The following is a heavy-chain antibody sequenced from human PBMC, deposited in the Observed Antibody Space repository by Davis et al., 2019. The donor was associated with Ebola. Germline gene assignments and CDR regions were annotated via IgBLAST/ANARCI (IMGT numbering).Heavy chain of an antibody. CDR3: ARPTNRESIYYYYGMDV. V-gene: IGHV1-69*13. J-gene: IGHJ6*02. Sequence: SVTVSCKASGLTLSSYAISWVRQAPGQGLEWMGGIIPIFGTANYAQKFQGRVTITADESTSTAYMELSSLRSEDTAVYYCARPTNRESIYYYYGMDVWGQGTTVTVSS. CDR2: IIPIFGTA. CDR1: GLTLSSYA. D-gene: IGHD3-10*01.